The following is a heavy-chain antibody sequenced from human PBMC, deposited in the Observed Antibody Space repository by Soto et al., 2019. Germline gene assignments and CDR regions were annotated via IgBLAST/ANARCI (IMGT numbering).Heavy chain of an antibody. CDR1: GGSISSYY. D-gene: IGHD6-13*01. CDR2: IYYSGST. Sequence: SETLSLTCTVSGGSISSYYWSWIRQPPGKGLEWIGYIYYSGSTNYNPSLKSRVTISVDTSKNQFSLKLSSVTAADTAVYYCARGPGIAAAGTRLDYWGQGTLVTVSS. CDR3: ARGPGIAAAGTRLDY. J-gene: IGHJ4*02. V-gene: IGHV4-59*01.